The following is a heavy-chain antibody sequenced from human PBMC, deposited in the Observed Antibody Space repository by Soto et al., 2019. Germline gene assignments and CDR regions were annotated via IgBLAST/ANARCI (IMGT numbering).Heavy chain of an antibody. V-gene: IGHV1-69*01. CDR3: ARQQLHGSTNCFDP. CDR1: GGTFSSYA. Sequence: QVQLVQSGAEVKKPGSSVKVSCKASGGTFSSYAISWVRQAPGQGLAWMGGTIPIFDTTNYAQKFQGRVTMTADESTSTADMELSSLRSEATSVYDCARQQLHGSTNCFDPWGQGPLFTVSS. D-gene: IGHD5-18*01. CDR2: TIPIFDTT. J-gene: IGHJ5*02.